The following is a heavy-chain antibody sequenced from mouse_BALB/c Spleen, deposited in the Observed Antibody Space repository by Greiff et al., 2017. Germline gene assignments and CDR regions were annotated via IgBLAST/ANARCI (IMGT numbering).Heavy chain of an antibody. J-gene: IGHJ3*01. V-gene: IGHV1-80*01. D-gene: IGHD1-1*01. Sequence: LQESGAELVRPGSSVKISCKASGYAFSSYWMNWVKQRPGQGLEWIGQIYPGDGDTNYNGKFKGKATLTADKSSSTAYMQLSSLTSEDSAVYFCARSGDYGLFAYWGQGTLVTVSA. CDR3: ARSGDYGLFAY. CDR1: GYAFSSYW. CDR2: IYPGDGDT.